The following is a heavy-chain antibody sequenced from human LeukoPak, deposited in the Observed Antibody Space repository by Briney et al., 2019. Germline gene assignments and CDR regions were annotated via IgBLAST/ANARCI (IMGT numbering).Heavy chain of an antibody. J-gene: IGHJ4*02. CDR3: ARGRYCSGGSCYLLFDY. D-gene: IGHD2-15*01. CDR2: ISAYNGNT. Sequence: ASVKVSCKAPGYTFTSYGISWVRQAPGQGLEWMGWISAYNGNTNYAQKLQGRVTMTTDTSTSTAYMELRSLRSDDTAVYYCARGRYCSGGSCYLLFDYWGQGTLVTVSS. CDR1: GYTFTSYG. V-gene: IGHV1-18*01.